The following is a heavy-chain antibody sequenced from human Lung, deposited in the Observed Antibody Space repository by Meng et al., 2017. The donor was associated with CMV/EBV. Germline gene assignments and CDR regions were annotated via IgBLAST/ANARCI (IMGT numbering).Heavy chain of an antibody. V-gene: IGHV3-66*02. CDR3: ARLSDPEWLPFAMDV. CDR1: GFIVSDNY. CDR2: IYNEGRT. Sequence: GESXKISCAVSGFIVSDNYISWVRQAPGKGLECISVIYNEGRTFYVDSVMGRFTISRDNSKNTVYLRMSSLRADDTAVYFCARLSDPEWLPFAMDVWGQGTXVTVSS. D-gene: IGHD3-3*01. J-gene: IGHJ6*02.